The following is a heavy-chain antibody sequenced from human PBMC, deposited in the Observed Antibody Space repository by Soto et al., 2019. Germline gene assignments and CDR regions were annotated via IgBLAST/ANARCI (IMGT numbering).Heavy chain of an antibody. D-gene: IGHD4-4*01. J-gene: IGHJ4*02. CDR1: GYTFTSYY. CDR3: AGGLTTGGYFDY. V-gene: IGHV1-46*01. Sequence: ASVKVSFKASGYTFTSYYMHRVRQAPGQGLEWMGIINPSGGSTSYAQKFQGRVTMTRDTSTSTVYMELSSLRSEDTAVYYCAGGLTTGGYFDYWGQGTLVTVSS. CDR2: INPSGGST.